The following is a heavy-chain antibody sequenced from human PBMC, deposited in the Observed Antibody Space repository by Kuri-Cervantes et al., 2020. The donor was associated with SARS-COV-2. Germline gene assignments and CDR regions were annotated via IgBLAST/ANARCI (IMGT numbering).Heavy chain of an antibody. CDR1: GFTFDNYG. D-gene: IGHD6-13*01. V-gene: IGHV3-20*04. CDR2: INWNGGSK. Sequence: GESLKISCAASGFTFDNYGMSWVRQAPGKGLEWVSGINWNGGSKGYADSVKGRFTISRDNDKNSQYLQMNSLRADDTAVYYCARERVDSSSWANWFDPWGQGTLVTVSS. CDR3: ARERVDSSSWANWFDP. J-gene: IGHJ5*01.